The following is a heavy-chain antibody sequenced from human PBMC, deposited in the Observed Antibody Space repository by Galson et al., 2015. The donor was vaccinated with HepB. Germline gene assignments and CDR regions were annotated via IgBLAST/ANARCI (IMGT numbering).Heavy chain of an antibody. V-gene: IGHV3-21*01. CDR1: GFTFSSYS. D-gene: IGHD1-26*01. CDR2: ISSSSSYI. J-gene: IGHJ4*02. Sequence: SLRLSCAASGFTFSSYSMNWVRQAPGKGLEWVSSISSSSSYIYYADSVKGRFTISRDNAKNSLYLQMNSLRAEDTAVYYCARAGRYSGSPKTFLDYWGQGTLVTVSS. CDR3: ARAGRYSGSPKTFLDY.